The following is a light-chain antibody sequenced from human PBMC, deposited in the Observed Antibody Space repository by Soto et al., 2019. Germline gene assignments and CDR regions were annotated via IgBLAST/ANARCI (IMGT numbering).Light chain of an antibody. CDR3: CSYAGSSTYV. Sequence: QSVLTQPASVSGSPGQLITISCTGTSRDVGSYNLVSWYQQHPGKAPKLMIYEVSKRPSGVSNRFSGSKSGNTASLTISGLQAEDEADYYCCSYAGSSTYVFVTGTKVTVL. CDR2: EVS. CDR1: SRDVGSYNL. V-gene: IGLV2-23*02. J-gene: IGLJ1*01.